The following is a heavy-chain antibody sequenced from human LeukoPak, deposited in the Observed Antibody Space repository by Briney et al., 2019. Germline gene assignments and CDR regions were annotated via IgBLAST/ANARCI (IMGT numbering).Heavy chain of an antibody. Sequence: RGESLKISCKGSGYSFTSYWIGWVRQMPGKGLEWMGFIYPADSDTRYSPSFQGQVTISADKSISTAYLQWSSLKASDTAMYYCARRPLYDSSGYQEYFDYWGQGTLVTVSS. D-gene: IGHD3-22*01. J-gene: IGHJ4*02. CDR3: ARRPLYDSSGYQEYFDY. V-gene: IGHV5-51*01. CDR1: GYSFTSYW. CDR2: IYPADSDT.